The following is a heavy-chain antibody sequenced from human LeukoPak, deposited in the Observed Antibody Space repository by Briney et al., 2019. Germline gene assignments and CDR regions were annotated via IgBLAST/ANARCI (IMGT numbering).Heavy chain of an antibody. CDR1: GFTFNNYA. V-gene: IGHV3-23*01. J-gene: IGHJ4*02. CDR3: AKGGPQFFDY. D-gene: IGHD5-24*01. CDR2: ISGSGGST. Sequence: PGGSLRLSCAASGFTFNNYAMNWVRQAPGKGLEWVSTISGSGGSTYSADSVKGRFTISRDNSRNTLYLQMNSPRAEDTAIYYCAKGGPQFFDYWGQGTLVTVSS.